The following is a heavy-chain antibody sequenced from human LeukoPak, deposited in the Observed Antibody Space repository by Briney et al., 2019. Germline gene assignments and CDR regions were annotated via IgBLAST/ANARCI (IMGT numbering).Heavy chain of an antibody. CDR2: IYHSGST. CDR3: ARGVVVSPAPLYYMDV. V-gene: IGHV4-38-2*01. CDR1: GYSINSGCY. Sequence: SETLSLTCAVSGYSINSGCYWGWIRQPPGSGLEWIGSIYHSGSTYYNPSLKSRVTMSVDTSKNQFSLKLSSVTAADTAVYYCARGVVVSPAPLYYMDVWGKGATVTVSS. J-gene: IGHJ6*03. D-gene: IGHD2-15*01.